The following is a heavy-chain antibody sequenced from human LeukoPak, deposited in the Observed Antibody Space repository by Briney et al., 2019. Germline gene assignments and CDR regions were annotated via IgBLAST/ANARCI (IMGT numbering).Heavy chain of an antibody. Sequence: GGSLRLSCVGAGFSNSDYGMSWVRQVPGKGLEWVSGIDWSGQASEYADSVKGRFIISRDNAENSLYLQMNSLGPEDTGLYYCARDLSATWYSLAFWGQGTLVTVSS. V-gene: IGHV3-20*04. D-gene: IGHD2-15*01. CDR3: ARDLSATWYSLAF. J-gene: IGHJ4*02. CDR1: GFSNSDYG. CDR2: IDWSGQAS.